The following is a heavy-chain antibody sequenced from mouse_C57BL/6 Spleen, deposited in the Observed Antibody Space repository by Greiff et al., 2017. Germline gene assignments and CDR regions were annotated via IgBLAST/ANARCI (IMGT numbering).Heavy chain of an antibody. CDR1: GYSFTGYY. V-gene: IGHV1-42*01. CDR3: ASGDWAYYYAMDY. Sequence: EVQLQQSGPELVKPGASVKISCKASGYSFTGYYMNWVKQSPEKSLEWIGEINPSTGGTTYNQKFKAKATLTVYKSSSTAYMQLKSLTSEDSAVYYCASGDWAYYYAMDYWGQGTSVTVSS. D-gene: IGHD4-1*01. CDR2: INPSTGGT. J-gene: IGHJ4*01.